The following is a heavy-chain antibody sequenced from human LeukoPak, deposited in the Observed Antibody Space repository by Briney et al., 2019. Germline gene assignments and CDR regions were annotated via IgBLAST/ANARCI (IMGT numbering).Heavy chain of an antibody. CDR1: GFTFSGYW. J-gene: IGHJ4*02. CDR3: ARSGAPGALDY. V-gene: IGHV3-74*01. CDR2: IKSDGETT. Sequence: PGGSVRLSCVASGFTFSGYWMHWVRQAPGKGLVWVSHIKSDGETTNYADSVKGRFTISRDNAKNTLHLQMNSLTAEDTAVYYCARSGAPGALDYWGQGTLVTVSP. D-gene: IGHD1-26*01.